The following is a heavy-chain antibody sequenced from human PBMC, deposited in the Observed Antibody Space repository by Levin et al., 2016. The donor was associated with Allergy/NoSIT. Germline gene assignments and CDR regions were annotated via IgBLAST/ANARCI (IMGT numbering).Heavy chain of an antibody. J-gene: IGHJ4*02. CDR3: ARLRWEGVSRYFDY. D-gene: IGHD5/OR15-5a*01. V-gene: IGHV4-39*01. CDR1: GDSISSSSYY. CDR2: VYYSGIT. Sequence: SETLSLTCTVSGDSISSSSYYWDWIRQPPGKGLEWIGSVYYSGITYCNPSLKSRVTISVDTSKTQFSLKLSSVTAADTAVYYCARLRWEGVSRYFDYWGQGTLVTVSS.